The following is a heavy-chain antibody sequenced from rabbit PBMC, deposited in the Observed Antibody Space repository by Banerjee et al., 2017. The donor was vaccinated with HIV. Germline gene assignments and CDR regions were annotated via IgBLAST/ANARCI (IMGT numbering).Heavy chain of an antibody. CDR3: AREEYVGYGYANL. CDR1: GFSFSSSYW. V-gene: IGHV1S45*01. CDR2: IDAGSNGNT. Sequence: QEQLEESGGDLVKPEGSLTLTCTASGFSFSSSYWICWIRQAPGKGLEWIACIDAGSNGNTYYASWAKGRFTDSKTSSTTVALQMTSLTAADTAPYFCAREEYVGYGYANLWGPGTLVTGS. J-gene: IGHJ4*01. D-gene: IGHD6-1*01.